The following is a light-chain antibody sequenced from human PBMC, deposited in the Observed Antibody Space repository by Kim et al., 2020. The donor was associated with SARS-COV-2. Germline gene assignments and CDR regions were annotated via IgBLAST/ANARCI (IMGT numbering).Light chain of an antibody. CDR1: TSNPY. CDR3: TSYTGDTTV. CDR2: DVS. V-gene: IGLV2-14*03. J-gene: IGLJ1*01. Sequence: VSGSPGQSITISCTGATSNPYVAWYRQHPDKAPKLTIYDVSKRPSGVSDRFSGFKSGNTASLTISGLQAEDEAHYFCTSYTGDTTVFGPGTKVTV.